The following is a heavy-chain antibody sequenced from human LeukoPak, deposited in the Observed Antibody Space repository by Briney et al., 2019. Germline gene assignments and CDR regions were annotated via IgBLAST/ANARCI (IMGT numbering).Heavy chain of an antibody. V-gene: IGHV3-21*01. CDR3: ARGLGVPDAFDI. CDR1: GFTFSSYR. CDR2: ISSSSSYI. Sequence: VGSLRLSCAASGFTFSSYRMNWVRQAPGKGLEWVSSISSSSSYIYSADSMKGRFTISRDNAKNSLYLQMNSLRAEDTAVYYCARGLGVPDAFDIWGQGTMDTVSS. D-gene: IGHD1-26*01. J-gene: IGHJ3*02.